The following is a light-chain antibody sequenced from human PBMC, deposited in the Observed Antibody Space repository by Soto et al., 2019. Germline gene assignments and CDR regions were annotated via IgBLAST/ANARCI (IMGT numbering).Light chain of an antibody. V-gene: IGKV3-11*01. J-gene: IGKJ4*01. CDR2: SAS. CDR3: QERNRWPRGT. CDR1: QSVSVN. Sequence: EFVLTQSPATLSLSPGESATLSCRASQSVSVNFAWYQQKPGQAPRPLIYSASDRAPGIPARFSGRGSGTYFTLTISSLEPEDFAVYYCQERNRWPRGTFGGGTKVDIK.